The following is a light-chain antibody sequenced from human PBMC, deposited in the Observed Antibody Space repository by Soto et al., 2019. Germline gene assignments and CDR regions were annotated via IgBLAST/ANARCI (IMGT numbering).Light chain of an antibody. J-gene: IGKJ5*01. V-gene: IGKV3D-15*01. CDR1: QSVGSS. Sequence: EIVLTQSPATLSLSPGERATLSCRASQSVGSSFLAWYQQKPGQAPRLLIHGASSRATGIPEKFSGIGSGTEFTLTISSLQSEDFAVYFCQQYNNWPPITFGQGTRLDIK. CDR2: GAS. CDR3: QQYNNWPPIT.